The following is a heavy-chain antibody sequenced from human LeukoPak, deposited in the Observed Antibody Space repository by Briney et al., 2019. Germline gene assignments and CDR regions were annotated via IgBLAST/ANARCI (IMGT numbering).Heavy chain of an antibody. V-gene: IGHV3-23*01. CDR1: GFTFSSYA. Sequence: PGGSLRLSCAASGFTFSSYAMSWVRQAPGKGLEWVSAISSSGGSTYYADSVKGRFTISRDNSKNTLYLQMNSLRAEDTAVYYCAKGASYYYGSGSYYKYYFDYWGQGTLVTVSS. CDR2: ISSSGGST. J-gene: IGHJ4*02. CDR3: AKGASYYYGSGSYYKYYFDY. D-gene: IGHD3-10*01.